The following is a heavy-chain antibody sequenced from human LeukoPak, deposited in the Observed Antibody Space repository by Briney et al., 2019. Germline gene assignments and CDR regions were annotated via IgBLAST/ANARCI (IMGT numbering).Heavy chain of an antibody. CDR3: ARRHSSGYYDYYFDY. Sequence: PGGSLRLSCAASGFTFTDYFMSWIRQAPGKGLEWVSSISISGSTIYYADSVKGRFTISRDNAKNSLYLQMNSLRAEDTAMYYCARRHSSGYYDYYFDYWGQGTLVTVSS. CDR2: ISISGSTI. V-gene: IGHV3-11*01. CDR1: GFTFTDYF. D-gene: IGHD3-22*01. J-gene: IGHJ4*02.